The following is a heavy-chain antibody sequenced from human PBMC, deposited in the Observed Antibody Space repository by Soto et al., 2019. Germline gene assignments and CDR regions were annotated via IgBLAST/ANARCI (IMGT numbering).Heavy chain of an antibody. V-gene: IGHV5-51*01. D-gene: IGHD6-6*01. CDR1: GYRFTSYW. CDR2: IYPDDSET. J-gene: IGHJ6*02. CDR3: ARPYGSSYVMDV. Sequence: PGESLKISCKCSGYRFTSYWIGWVLQMPGKGLEWMGIIYPDDSETRYSPSFQGQVTISADKSISTAYLQWSSLKASDTTMYYCARPYGSSYVMDVWGQGTTVTVSS.